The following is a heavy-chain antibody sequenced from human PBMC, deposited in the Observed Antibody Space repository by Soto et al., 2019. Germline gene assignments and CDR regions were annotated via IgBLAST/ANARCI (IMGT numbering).Heavy chain of an antibody. CDR2: ISAYNGNT. Sequence: CEARRLRYDSKCRWWVRQSKKHGLEWMGWISAYNGNTNYAQKLQGRVTMTTDTSTSTAYMELRSLRSDDTAVYYCARVVYCSSSRHSYYYYGIGICGQ. D-gene: IGHD2-2*01. J-gene: IGHJ6*01. CDR1: RLRYDSKC. CDR3: ARVVYCSSSRHSYYYYGIGI. V-gene: IGHV1-18*01.